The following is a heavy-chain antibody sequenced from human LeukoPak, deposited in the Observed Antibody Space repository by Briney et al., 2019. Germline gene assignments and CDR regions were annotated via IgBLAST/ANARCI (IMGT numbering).Heavy chain of an antibody. CDR2: LYASGSA. Sequence: GGSLRLSCAASGFTVSSNYMSWVRQTPGKGLEWVSVLYASGSAYYADSVKGRFTISRDNSKNTLYLQMNSLRAEDTAVYYCARVIAAAGIDYFDYWGQGTLVTVSS. D-gene: IGHD6-13*01. CDR3: ARVIAAAGIDYFDY. V-gene: IGHV3-53*01. CDR1: GFTVSSNY. J-gene: IGHJ4*02.